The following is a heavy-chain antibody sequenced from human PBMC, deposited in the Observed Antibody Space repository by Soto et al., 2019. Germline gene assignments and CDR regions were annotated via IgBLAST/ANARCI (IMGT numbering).Heavy chain of an antibody. Sequence: SETLSLTCTVSGGSVSSGSYYWSWIRQPPGKGLEWIGYIYYSGSTSYNPSLKSRVTISVDTSKNQFSLKLSSVTAADTAVYYCASTTTVFDYWGQGTLVTVSS. V-gene: IGHV4-61*01. CDR2: IYYSGST. J-gene: IGHJ4*02. CDR3: ASTTTVFDY. CDR1: GGSVSSGSYY. D-gene: IGHD4-17*01.